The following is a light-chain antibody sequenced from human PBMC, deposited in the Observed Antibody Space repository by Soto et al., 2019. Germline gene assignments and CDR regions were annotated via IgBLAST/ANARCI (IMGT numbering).Light chain of an antibody. CDR1: QTVSSSN. CDR3: QQYGNLPPT. Sequence: EIVLTQSPGTLSLSPGERATLSCRASQTVSSSNLAWYQQKPGQAPRLLIYGATSRATGIPDRFSGSGSGTDFTLTINRLEPEDFAVYYCQQYGNLPPTFGQGTKLEI. CDR2: GAT. V-gene: IGKV3-20*01. J-gene: IGKJ2*01.